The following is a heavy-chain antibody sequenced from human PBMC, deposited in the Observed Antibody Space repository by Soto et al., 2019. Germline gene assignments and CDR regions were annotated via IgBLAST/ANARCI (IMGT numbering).Heavy chain of an antibody. CDR1: GYSFTSYW. Sequence: PGESLKISCKGSGYSFTSYWIGWVRQMPGKGLEWMGIIYPGDSDTRYSPSFQGQVTISADKSISTAYLQWSSLKASDTAMYYCAIPDYDPSRSDAFDIWGQGTMVTVSS. J-gene: IGHJ3*02. CDR2: IYPGDSDT. CDR3: AIPDYDPSRSDAFDI. V-gene: IGHV5-51*01. D-gene: IGHD3-22*01.